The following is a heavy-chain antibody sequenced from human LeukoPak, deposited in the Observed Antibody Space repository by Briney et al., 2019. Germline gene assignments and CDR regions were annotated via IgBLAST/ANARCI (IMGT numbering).Heavy chain of an antibody. CDR1: GGSISSSSYY. CDR3: ARGRSLYFDY. J-gene: IGHJ4*02. CDR2: IYYSGST. Sequence: PSETLSLTCTVSGGSISSSSYYWGWIRQPPGKGLEWIGSIYYSGSTYYNPSLKSRVTISADTSKNQFSLMLSSVTAADTAVYYCARGRSLYFDYWGQGTLVTVSS. V-gene: IGHV4-39*07.